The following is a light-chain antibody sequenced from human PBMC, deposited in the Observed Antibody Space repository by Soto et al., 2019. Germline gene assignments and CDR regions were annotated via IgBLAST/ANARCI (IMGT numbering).Light chain of an antibody. Sequence: DIVLTQSPAILSLSPGERATLSCRASQSISVYLAWYQQKPGQAPRLLIYKASNRATGIPARFSGSRSGTDFTLSISSLDPEDFAVYYCHHRSNWPPMYTFGPGTKLEIQ. CDR1: QSISVY. CDR3: HHRSNWPPMYT. CDR2: KAS. J-gene: IGKJ2*01. V-gene: IGKV3-11*01.